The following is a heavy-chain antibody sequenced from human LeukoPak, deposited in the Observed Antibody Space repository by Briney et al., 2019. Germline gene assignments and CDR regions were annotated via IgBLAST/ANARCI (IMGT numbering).Heavy chain of an antibody. J-gene: IGHJ4*02. CDR1: GSSTSSYY. V-gene: IGHV4-59*01. CDR3: ARRNSVTVAFDY. D-gene: IGHD1-14*01. Sequence: SETLSLTCTVSGSSTSSYYWSWIRQPPGKGLEWIGYIYYSGSTNYNPSLKSRVTISVDTSKNQFSLKLSSVTAADTAVYYCARRNSVTVAFDYWGQGTLVTVSS. CDR2: IYYSGST.